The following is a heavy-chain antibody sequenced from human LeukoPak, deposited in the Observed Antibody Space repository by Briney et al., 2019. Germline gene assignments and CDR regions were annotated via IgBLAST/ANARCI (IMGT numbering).Heavy chain of an antibody. D-gene: IGHD1-26*01. Sequence: PSETLSFTCTVSGGSINSSSYYWGWIRQPPGKGLEWIGSIYYSGSTYYNPSLKTRVTISVDTSKNQFSLKLSSVAAADTAVYYCANLFPLEVGATERLDDYWGQGTLVTVSS. CDR1: GGSINSSSYY. J-gene: IGHJ4*02. CDR3: ANLFPLEVGATERLDDY. V-gene: IGHV4-39*01. CDR2: IYYSGST.